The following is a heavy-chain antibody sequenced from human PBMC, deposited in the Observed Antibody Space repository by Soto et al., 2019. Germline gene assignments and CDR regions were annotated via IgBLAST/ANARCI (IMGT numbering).Heavy chain of an antibody. Sequence: EVQLVESGGGLVQPGGSLRLSCAASGFTFSSYSMNWVRQAPGKGREWVSYISSSSSTIYYADSVKGRFTISRDNAKNSLYLQMNSLRAEDTAVYYCAPFWSGYFFDYWGQGTLVTVSS. CDR2: ISSSSSTI. D-gene: IGHD3-3*01. CDR3: APFWSGYFFDY. V-gene: IGHV3-48*01. CDR1: GFTFSSYS. J-gene: IGHJ4*02.